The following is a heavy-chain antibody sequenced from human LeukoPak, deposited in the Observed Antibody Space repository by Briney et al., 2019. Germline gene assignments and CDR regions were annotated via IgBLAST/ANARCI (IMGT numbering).Heavy chain of an antibody. CDR1: GGSFSGYY. Sequence: SETLSLTCAVYGGSFSGYYWSWIRRPPGKGLEWIGDVNHSGSTNYNPSLKSRVTISVDTSKNQFSLKLSSVTAADTAVYYCARGRMFSSGWYSYYFDYWGQGTLVTVSS. D-gene: IGHD6-19*01. CDR3: ARGRMFSSGWYSYYFDY. CDR2: VNHSGST. J-gene: IGHJ4*02. V-gene: IGHV4-34*01.